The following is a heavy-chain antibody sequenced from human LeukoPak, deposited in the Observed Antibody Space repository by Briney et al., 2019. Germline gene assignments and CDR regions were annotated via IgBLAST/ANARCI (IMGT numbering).Heavy chain of an antibody. CDR1: GFTVSSNY. J-gene: IGHJ2*01. Sequence: GGSLRLSCAASGFTVSSNYMSWVRQAPGKGLEWVSVIYSGGSTYYADSVKGRFTFSRDNSKNTLYLQMNSLRAEDTAVYYCAKVFRSCSGGCDFWYFDLWGRGTLVTVSS. V-gene: IGHV3-53*01. CDR3: AKVFRSCSGGCDFWYFDL. D-gene: IGHD2-15*01. CDR2: IYSGGST.